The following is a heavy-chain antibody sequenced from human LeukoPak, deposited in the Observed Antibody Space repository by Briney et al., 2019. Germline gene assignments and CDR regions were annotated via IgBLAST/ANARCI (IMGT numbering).Heavy chain of an antibody. CDR2: IYSGGRT. D-gene: IGHD4-23*01. CDR1: GFTVSSNY. Sequence: GGPLRLSCAASGFTVSSNYMSWVRQAPGKGLEWVSVIYSGGRTYYADSVKGRFTISRDNSKNTLYLQTNSLRAEDTAVYYCARLGNSGYYFDYWGQGTLVTVSS. CDR3: ARLGNSGYYFDY. J-gene: IGHJ4*02. V-gene: IGHV3-53*01.